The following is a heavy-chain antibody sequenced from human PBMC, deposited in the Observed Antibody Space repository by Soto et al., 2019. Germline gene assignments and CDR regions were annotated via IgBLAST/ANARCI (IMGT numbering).Heavy chain of an antibody. D-gene: IGHD4-17*01. CDR2: ISYDGSNK. CDR3: ARDYADFHFVAY. J-gene: IGHJ4*02. CDR1: GFTFRSYA. V-gene: IGHV3-30-3*01. Sequence: QVQLVESGGGVVQPGRSLRLSCADSGFTFRSYAMPWVRQAPGKWLEWVAVISYDGSNKYYADSVKGRFTISRDNSKHTLYLQLNSLRADDTDVYYCARDYADFHFVAYWGQGTMVNVSS.